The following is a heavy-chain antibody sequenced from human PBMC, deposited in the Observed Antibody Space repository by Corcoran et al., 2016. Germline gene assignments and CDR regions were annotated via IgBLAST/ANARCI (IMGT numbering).Heavy chain of an antibody. D-gene: IGHD6-19*01. Sequence: EVQLVESGGGLIQPGGSLRLSCAASGFTVSRNYMNWVRQAPGKGLEWVSVLYTGAGTYYADSVKGRFTISRDNSMNTLYLQMNRQGAEDTAVYYCARGAVAGTDYYHYGMDLWGQGTTVTVSS. CDR3: ARGAVAGTDYYHYGMDL. CDR1: GFTVSRNY. V-gene: IGHV3-53*01. CDR2: LYTGAGT. J-gene: IGHJ6*02.